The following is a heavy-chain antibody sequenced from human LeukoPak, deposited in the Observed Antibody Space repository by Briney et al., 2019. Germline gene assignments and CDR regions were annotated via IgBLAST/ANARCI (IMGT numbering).Heavy chain of an antibody. D-gene: IGHD1-26*01. V-gene: IGHV1-2*02. CDR2: INPNSGGT. J-gene: IGHJ6*02. CDR1: GYTFTDYY. Sequence: ASVKVSCKASGYTFTDYYLHWVRQAPGQGLAWMGWINPNSGGTNCAQKFQGRVTMTRDTSISTPYMELGRLRSDDTAVYYCASLGATTIYYYGMDVWGQGTTVTVSS. CDR3: ASLGATTIYYYGMDV.